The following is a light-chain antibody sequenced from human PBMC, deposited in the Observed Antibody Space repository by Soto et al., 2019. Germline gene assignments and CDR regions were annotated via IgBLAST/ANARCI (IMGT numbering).Light chain of an antibody. V-gene: IGKV2-30*02. J-gene: IGKJ2*01. Sequence: DVVMTQSPLSLPVTLGQPASISCRSSQSLLHTDGNTYLNWFQQRPGQSPRRLIYKVSNRDSGVPDRFSGSGSGTDFTLKISRVEAEDIGVYYCTQGTHWPPYTFGQGTKLEI. CDR3: TQGTHWPPYT. CDR2: KVS. CDR1: QSLLHTDGNTY.